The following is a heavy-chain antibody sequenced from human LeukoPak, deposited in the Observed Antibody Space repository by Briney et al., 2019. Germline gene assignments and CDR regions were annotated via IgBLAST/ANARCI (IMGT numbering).Heavy chain of an antibody. CDR1: GFTFGSYG. Sequence: PGRSLRLSCAASGFTFGSYGMHWVRQAPGKGLEWVAVIWYDGSNKYYADSVKGRFTISRDNSKNTLYLQMNSLRAEDTAVYYCARDRPYYDILTGYPNWFDPWGQGTLVTVSS. V-gene: IGHV3-33*01. J-gene: IGHJ5*02. D-gene: IGHD3-9*01. CDR3: ARDRPYYDILTGYPNWFDP. CDR2: IWYDGSNK.